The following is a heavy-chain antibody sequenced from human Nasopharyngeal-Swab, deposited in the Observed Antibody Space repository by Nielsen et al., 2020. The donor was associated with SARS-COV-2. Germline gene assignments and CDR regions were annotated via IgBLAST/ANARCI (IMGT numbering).Heavy chain of an antibody. J-gene: IGHJ4*02. CDR1: GFTFANYA. Sequence: SCAVSGFTFANYAMIWVRPAPGKGLEGGGCIRSQAYGGTTEYAASVKGSFTITRDDSKSIAYLHMDSLKTEDTAVYYCITLDRLISIDYWGQGTLVTVSS. D-gene: IGHD3/OR15-3a*01. CDR2: IRSQAYGGTT. V-gene: IGHV3-49*04. CDR3: ITLDRLISIDY.